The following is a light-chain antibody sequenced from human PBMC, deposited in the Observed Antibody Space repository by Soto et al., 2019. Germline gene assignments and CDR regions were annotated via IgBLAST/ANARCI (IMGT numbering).Light chain of an antibody. CDR1: SGSIASNY. V-gene: IGLV6-57*04. Sequence: NFMLTQPHSVSESPGKTVTISCTRSSGSIASNYVQWYQQRPGSAPNNLIYESRERPPGVPDRFSGSIDTSSNSDSLTISGLKTDDEADYYCQSYDRSTVVFGGGTKLTVL. CDR3: QSYDRSTVV. J-gene: IGLJ2*01. CDR2: ESR.